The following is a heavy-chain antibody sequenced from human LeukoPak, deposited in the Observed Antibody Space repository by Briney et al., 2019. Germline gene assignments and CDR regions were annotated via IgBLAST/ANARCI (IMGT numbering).Heavy chain of an antibody. Sequence: ASVNVSCKSSGYTFTSYAITWVRQAPGHGLEWKGWISAYTGHTNYAQNLQGRVTMTTDTSTSTAYMELRSLRSDDTAVYYCARGPASDYNWFDPWGQGTLVTVSS. CDR2: ISAYTGHT. V-gene: IGHV1-18*01. J-gene: IGHJ5*02. CDR1: GYTFTSYA. CDR3: ARGPASDYNWFDP. D-gene: IGHD2-21*02.